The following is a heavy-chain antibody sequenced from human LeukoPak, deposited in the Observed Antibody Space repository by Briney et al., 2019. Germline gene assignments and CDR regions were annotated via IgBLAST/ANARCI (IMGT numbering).Heavy chain of an antibody. J-gene: IGHJ4*02. CDR3: ARGGFYDLGSPIY. D-gene: IGHD3-10*01. V-gene: IGHV3-74*01. CDR1: GFTFSNYW. CDR2: INGDGSGT. Sequence: GGSPRLSCAASGFTFSNYWMHWVRQAPGKGLVWVSRINGDGSGTIYADSVKGRISISRDNAKNTLLLQMNSLRAEDTAVYYCARGGFYDLGSPIYWGQGTLVTVSS.